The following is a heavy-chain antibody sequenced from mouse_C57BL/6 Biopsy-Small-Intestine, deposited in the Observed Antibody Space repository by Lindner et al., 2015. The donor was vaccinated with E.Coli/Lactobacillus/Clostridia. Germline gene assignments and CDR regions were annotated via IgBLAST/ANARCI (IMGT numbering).Heavy chain of an antibody. V-gene: IGHV1-82*01. CDR1: GYALSSSW. CDR2: IYPGDGDT. Sequence: VQLQESGPELVKPGASVKISCKASGYALSSSWMNWVKQRPGKGLEWIGRIYPGDGDTNYNGKFKGKATLTADKSSSTAYMQLSSLTSEDSVVYFCARIFDYWGQGTTLTVSS. CDR3: ARIFDY. J-gene: IGHJ2*01.